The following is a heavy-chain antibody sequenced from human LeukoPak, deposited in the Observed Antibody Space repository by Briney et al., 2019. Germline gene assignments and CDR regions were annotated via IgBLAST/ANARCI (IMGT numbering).Heavy chain of an antibody. CDR1: GFTFSSYS. D-gene: IGHD3-9*01. J-gene: IGHJ4*02. V-gene: IGHV3-21*01. CDR2: ISSSSSYI. CDR3: AGDQYDILTGYFNY. Sequence: GGSLRLSCAASGFTFSSYSMNWVRQAPGKGLEWVSSISSSSSYIYYADSVKGRFTISRDNAKNSLYLQMNSLRAEDTAVYYCAGDQYDILTGYFNYWGQGTLVTVSS.